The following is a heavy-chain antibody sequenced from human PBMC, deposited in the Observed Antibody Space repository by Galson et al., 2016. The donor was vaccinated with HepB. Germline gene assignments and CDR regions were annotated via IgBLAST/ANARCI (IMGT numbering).Heavy chain of an antibody. D-gene: IGHD6-19*01. V-gene: IGHV3-23*01. CDR1: GFFFSNFV. J-gene: IGHJ4*02. CDR2: ISDNTAGT. CDR3: AKGVAGKGFDY. Sequence: SLRLSCAASGFFFSNFVMTWVRQAPGKGLEWVSDISDNTAGTKYADSVKGRFTISRDNSKNTVYLQMNSLRAEDTAVYYCAKGVAGKGFDYWGQGTLVTVSS.